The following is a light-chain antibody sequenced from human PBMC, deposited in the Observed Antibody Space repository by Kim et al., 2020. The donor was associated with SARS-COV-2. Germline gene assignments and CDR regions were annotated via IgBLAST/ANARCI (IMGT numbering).Light chain of an antibody. CDR3: QKYNSAPRT. J-gene: IGKJ1*01. Sequence: ASLGDRVTITGRASQGISNYLAWYQQKPGKVPKLLIYAASTLQSGVPSRFSGSGSGTDFTLTISSLQPEDVATYYCQKYNSAPRTFGQGTKVDIK. CDR1: QGISNY. V-gene: IGKV1-27*01. CDR2: AAS.